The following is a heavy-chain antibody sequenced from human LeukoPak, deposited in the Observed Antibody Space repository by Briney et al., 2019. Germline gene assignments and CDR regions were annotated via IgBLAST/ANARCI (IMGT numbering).Heavy chain of an antibody. Sequence: ASVKVSCKASGYTFTGYYMHWVRQAPGQGLEWMGWINPNSGGTNYAQKFQGRVTMTRDTSISTAYMELSRLRSDDTAVYYCARTYSSSWLYGMDVWGQGTTVNVSS. CDR3: ARTYSSSWLYGMDV. CDR1: GYTFTGYY. D-gene: IGHD6-13*01. V-gene: IGHV1-2*02. J-gene: IGHJ6*02. CDR2: INPNSGGT.